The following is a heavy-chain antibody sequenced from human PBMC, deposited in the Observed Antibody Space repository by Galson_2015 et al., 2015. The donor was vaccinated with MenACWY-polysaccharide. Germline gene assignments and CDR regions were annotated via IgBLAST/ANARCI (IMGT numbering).Heavy chain of an antibody. CDR1: GFTFSRYW. V-gene: IGHV3-74*01. D-gene: IGHD7-27*01. CDR3: ATRNTVTGEDFDY. J-gene: IGHJ4*02. CDR2: INSDGTST. Sequence: SLRLSCAVSGFTFSRYWMHWVRQGPGKGLEWVSRINSDGTSTSYGDSAKGRFTVSRDNAKNTLYLQMNSLRAEDTAVYYCATRNTVTGEDFDYWGQGTLVTVSS.